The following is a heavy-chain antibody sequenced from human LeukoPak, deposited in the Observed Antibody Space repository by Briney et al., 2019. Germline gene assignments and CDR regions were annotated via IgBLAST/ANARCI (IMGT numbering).Heavy chain of an antibody. CDR2: IWYDGSNK. CDR3: ARAPIVVVPAANHDEENYYYYGMDV. J-gene: IGHJ6*04. Sequence: PGRSLRLSCAASGFTFSSYGMHWVRQAPGKGLEWVAVIWYDGSNKYYADSVKGRFTISRDNSKNTLYLQMNSLRAEDTAVYYCARAPIVVVPAANHDEENYYYYGMDVWGKGTTVTVSS. D-gene: IGHD2-2*01. CDR1: GFTFSSYG. V-gene: IGHV3-33*01.